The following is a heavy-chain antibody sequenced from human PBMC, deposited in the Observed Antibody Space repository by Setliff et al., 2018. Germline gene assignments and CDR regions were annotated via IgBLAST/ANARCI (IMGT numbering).Heavy chain of an antibody. CDR1: GGSISSGSYY. V-gene: IGHV4-61*02. D-gene: IGHD5-18*01. Sequence: SETLSLTCAVSGGSISSGSYYWSWIRQPAGKGLEWVGRLHTSGSTNYNPSLKSRVTISVDVSRDQFSLELSSVTAADTAVYFCARGSGRGYSYGLFDYWGQGSLVTVSS. CDR3: ARGSGRGYSYGLFDY. J-gene: IGHJ4*02. CDR2: LHTSGST.